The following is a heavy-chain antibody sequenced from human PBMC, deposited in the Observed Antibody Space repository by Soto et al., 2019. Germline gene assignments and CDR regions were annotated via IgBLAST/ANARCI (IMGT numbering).Heavy chain of an antibody. CDR2: MSYAGTYK. J-gene: IGHJ4*02. Sequence: GGSLRLSCAVSGFTFSDYGMHWVRQAPGKGLEWVAVMSYAGTYKYYADSVRGRFTISRDLSGNTLFLQMNSLRLEDTAVYFCAKEMYPRTVLDSSSPWGDYWGQGTLVTVSS. CDR1: GFTFSDYG. D-gene: IGHD6-6*01. CDR3: AKEMYPRTVLDSSSPWGDY. V-gene: IGHV3-30*18.